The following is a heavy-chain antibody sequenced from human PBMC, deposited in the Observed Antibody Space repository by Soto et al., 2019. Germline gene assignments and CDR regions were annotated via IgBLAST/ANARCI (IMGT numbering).Heavy chain of an antibody. CDR3: ATLDMITFGGIMGRNDEFDI. CDR2: LYYSENT. V-gene: IGHV4-30-4*01. D-gene: IGHD3-16*01. J-gene: IGHJ3*02. Sequence: SETLSPTSTVSGVAIRIADYYGSWIRQPPGKGLAWTGYLYYSENTYYNPSLKSRAAMSWDTSKNQYSLRLSSATASDTAVSYCATLDMITFGGIMGRNDEFDICGPGTMATV. CDR1: GVAIRIADYY.